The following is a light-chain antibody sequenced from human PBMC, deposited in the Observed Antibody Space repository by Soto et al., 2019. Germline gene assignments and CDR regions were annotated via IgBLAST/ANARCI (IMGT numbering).Light chain of an antibody. J-gene: IGLJ2*01. V-gene: IGLV2-14*01. CDR1: SSYVGAYNY. CDR2: DVS. Sequence: QSALTQPASVSGSPGQSITLSCTGTSSYVGAYNYVSWYQQHPVKAPKLMIYDVSSRPSGISNRFSGSKSGNTASLTISGVQAEDEADYYCSSYASSSTVIFGGGTKVTVL. CDR3: SSYASSSTVI.